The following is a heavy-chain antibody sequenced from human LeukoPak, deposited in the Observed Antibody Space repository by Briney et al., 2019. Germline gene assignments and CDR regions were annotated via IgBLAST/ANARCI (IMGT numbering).Heavy chain of an antibody. V-gene: IGHV3-21*01. Sequence: GGSLRLSCAASGFTFSSYSMNWVRQAPGKGLEWVSSISSSSSSYIYYADSVKGRFTISRDNAKNSLYLQMNSLRAEDTAVYYCARDKGHSSGWYPWGQGTLVTVSS. CDR3: ARDKGHSSGWYP. J-gene: IGHJ5*02. D-gene: IGHD6-19*01. CDR1: GFTFSSYS. CDR2: ISSSSSSYI.